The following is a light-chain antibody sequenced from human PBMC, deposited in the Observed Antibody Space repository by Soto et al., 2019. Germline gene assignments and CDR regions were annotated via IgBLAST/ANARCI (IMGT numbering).Light chain of an antibody. V-gene: IGLV2-11*01. J-gene: IGLJ1*01. CDR1: SSDVGAFNY. CDR2: DVS. CDR3: CSYVGSFTYV. Sequence: QSALTQPRSVSGSPGQSVTISCTGTSSDVGAFNYVSWYQQYPGKVPKTILYDVSERPSGVPARFSGSKSGNTASLTISGHQADDEADYYCCSYVGSFTYVFGTGTKLTVL.